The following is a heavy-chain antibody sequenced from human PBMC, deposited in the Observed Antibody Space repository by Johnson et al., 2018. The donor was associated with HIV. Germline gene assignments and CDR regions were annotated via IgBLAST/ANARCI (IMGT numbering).Heavy chain of an antibody. J-gene: IGHJ3*02. D-gene: IGHD6-6*01. V-gene: IGHV3-66*01. CDR3: ARAGSSSDDAFDI. Sequence: VLLVESGGGLVQPGGSLRLSCRASGFTFSDYYMSWVRQAPGKGLEWVSVIYSGGSTYYADSVKGRFTISRDNSKNTLYLQMNSLRAEDTAVYYCARAGSSSDDAFDIWGQGTMVTVSS. CDR2: IYSGGST. CDR1: GFTFSDYY.